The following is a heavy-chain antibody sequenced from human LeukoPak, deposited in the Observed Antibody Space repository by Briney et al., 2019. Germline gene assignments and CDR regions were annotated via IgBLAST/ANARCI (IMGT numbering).Heavy chain of an antibody. CDR1: GGSISSYY. CDR3: AREGAVPGIDP. CDR2: IHDSVNT. V-gene: IGHV4-59*12. D-gene: IGHD3-16*01. Sequence: SETLSLTCTVSGGSISSYYWTWIRQSPGTGLEWIGYIHDSVNTDYNPSLKSRVTISVDTSNKQFSLRLTSVTAADTAVYYCAREGAVPGIDPWGQGTLVTVSS. J-gene: IGHJ5*02.